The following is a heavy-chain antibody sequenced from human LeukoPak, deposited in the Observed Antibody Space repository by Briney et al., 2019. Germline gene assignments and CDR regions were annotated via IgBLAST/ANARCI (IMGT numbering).Heavy chain of an antibody. CDR3: ARAPNPDFFDD. V-gene: IGHV4-59*01. CDR1: SGSIRTSY. J-gene: IGHJ4*02. Sequence: PSETLSLTCTVSSGSIRTSYCSWIRQPPGKGLEWIGYIYYSGSTNYNPSLKGRATISVDTSRNQFSLKLSSVTAADTAVYYCARAPNPDFFDDWGQGTLVTVSS. CDR2: IYYSGST. D-gene: IGHD2-8*01.